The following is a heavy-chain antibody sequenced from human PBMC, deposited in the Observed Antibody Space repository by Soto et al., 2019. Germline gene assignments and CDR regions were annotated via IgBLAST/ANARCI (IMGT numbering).Heavy chain of an antibody. V-gene: IGHV4-30-4*02. J-gene: IGHJ6*02. CDR2: IYDRGST. CDR3: ARVGYQLLFGRANYYYYYGMDV. D-gene: IGHD2-2*01. CDR1: GGSISSGGYS. Sequence: SETLSLTCTVSGGSISSGGYSWIWIRQPPGKGREWVGYIYDRGSTYYNPSLKSRVTISVDTSKNQFSLKLSSVTAADTAVYYCARVGYQLLFGRANYYYYYGMDVWGQGTTVTISS.